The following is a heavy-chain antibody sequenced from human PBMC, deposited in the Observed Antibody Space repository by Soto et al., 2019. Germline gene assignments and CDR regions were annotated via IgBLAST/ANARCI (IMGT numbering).Heavy chain of an antibody. D-gene: IGHD1-1*01. Sequence: GGSLRLSCAASGFTFSSYPMRWVRQAPGKGLEWVAAICGGGDCTHYADSVRGRFTISRDNSKNMVYLQMSSLRAEDTAVYYWGKVWNTYYFDYWGQGTLVTVSS. CDR1: GFTFSSYP. CDR2: ICGGGDCT. J-gene: IGHJ4*02. V-gene: IGHV3-23*01. CDR3: GKVWNTYYFDY.